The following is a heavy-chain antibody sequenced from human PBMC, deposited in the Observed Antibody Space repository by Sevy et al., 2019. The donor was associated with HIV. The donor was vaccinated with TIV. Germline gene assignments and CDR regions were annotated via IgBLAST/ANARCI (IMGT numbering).Heavy chain of an antibody. CDR2: IGVNNGKT. V-gene: IGHV1-18*01. Sequence: ASVKVSCKASGYNFNTYGITWVRQAPGQGLEWVAWIGVNNGKTNYAARLQARISMTADTSTSTVYMELRTLTSDDTAMYFCARDSYYHDMHSSYRPPDYWGQGTLVTVSS. CDR3: ARDSYYHDMHSSYRPPDY. CDR1: GYNFNTYG. J-gene: IGHJ4*02. D-gene: IGHD3-22*01.